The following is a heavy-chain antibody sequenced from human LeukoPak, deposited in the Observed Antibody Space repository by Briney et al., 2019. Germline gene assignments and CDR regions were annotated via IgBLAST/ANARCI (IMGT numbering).Heavy chain of an antibody. Sequence: GASVKVSCKASGYTFTGYYMHWVRQAPGQGLEWMGWINPNSGGTNYAQKFQGRVTMTRDTSISTAYMELSRLRSDATAVYYCARDSIAAAGADYWGQGTLVTVSS. CDR3: ARDSIAAAGADY. J-gene: IGHJ4*02. CDR2: INPNSGGT. V-gene: IGHV1-2*02. D-gene: IGHD6-13*01. CDR1: GYTFTGYY.